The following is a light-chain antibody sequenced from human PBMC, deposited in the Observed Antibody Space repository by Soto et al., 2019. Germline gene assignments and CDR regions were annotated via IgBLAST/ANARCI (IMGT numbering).Light chain of an antibody. CDR3: HQYNDYLWT. CDR1: QSISSW. V-gene: IGKV1-5*01. CDR2: DAS. Sequence: DIQMTQSPSTLSASVGDRVTITCRASQSISSWLAWYQQKPGKAPKLLIYDASSLESGVPSRFSGSGSGTEFTLTISSLQPDDFATYYCHQYNDYLWTFGQGTKVEIK. J-gene: IGKJ1*01.